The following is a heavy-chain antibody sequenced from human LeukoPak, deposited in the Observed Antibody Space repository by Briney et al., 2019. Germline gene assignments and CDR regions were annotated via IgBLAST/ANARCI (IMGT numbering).Heavy chain of an antibody. Sequence: SETLSLTCTVSGGSISSYYWSWIRQPPGKGLEWIGYIYYSGSTNYNPSLKSRVTISVDTSKNQFSLKLSSVTAADTAVYYCARGRNYYDSRILDYWGQGTLVTVSS. CDR3: ARGRNYYDSRILDY. CDR1: GGSISSYY. V-gene: IGHV4-59*08. CDR2: IYYSGST. D-gene: IGHD3-22*01. J-gene: IGHJ4*02.